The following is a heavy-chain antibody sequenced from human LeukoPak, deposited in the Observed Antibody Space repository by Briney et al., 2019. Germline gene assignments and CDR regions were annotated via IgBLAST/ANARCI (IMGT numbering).Heavy chain of an antibody. D-gene: IGHD1-26*01. CDR2: LSGSGGAT. CDR1: GFRFGDYA. CDR3: AKQEGWELEDYYFDY. V-gene: IGHV3-23*01. Sequence: PGGSLRLSCVASGFRFGDYAMSWVRQVPGKGLEWISSLSGSGGATYYADSVKGRFTISRDNSRNTMYLQTNSLRVEDTALYYCAKQEGWELEDYYFDYWGQGALVTVSS. J-gene: IGHJ4*02.